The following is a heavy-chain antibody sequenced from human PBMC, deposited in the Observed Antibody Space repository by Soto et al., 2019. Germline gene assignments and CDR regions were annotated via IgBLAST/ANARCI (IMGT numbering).Heavy chain of an antibody. CDR2: IKQDGSEK. V-gene: IGHV3-7*01. Sequence: PGVSLGLSFAASGFTFSSYWMSWVRQAPGKGLEWVANIKQDGSEKYYVDSVKGRFTISRDNAKNSLYLQMNSLRAEDTAVYYCARSIAARLNWFDPWGQGTLVTVSS. CDR1: GFTFSSYW. CDR3: ARSIAARLNWFDP. J-gene: IGHJ5*02. D-gene: IGHD6-6*01.